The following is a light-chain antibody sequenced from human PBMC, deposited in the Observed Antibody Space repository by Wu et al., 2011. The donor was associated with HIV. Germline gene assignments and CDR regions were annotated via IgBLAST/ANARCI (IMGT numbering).Light chain of an antibody. CDR2: DAS. J-gene: IGKJ5*01. Sequence: GTATLSCRASQSVSGALAWYQKRPGQSPRLLMYDASSRATGIPARFSGSGSATDFTLTISSLEPEDSAIYYCQQHRNWPLTFGQGTRLDIK. CDR3: QQHRNWPLT. V-gene: IGKV3-11*01. CDR1: QSVSGA.